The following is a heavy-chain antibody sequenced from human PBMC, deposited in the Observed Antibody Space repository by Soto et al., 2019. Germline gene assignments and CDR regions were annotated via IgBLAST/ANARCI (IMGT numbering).Heavy chain of an antibody. J-gene: IGHJ4*02. CDR2: ISYDGSNK. CDR3: AKEEGTHYGDYANDY. Sequence: QVQLVESGGGVVQPGRSLRLSCAASGFTFSSYGMHWVRQAPGKGLEWVAVISYDGSNKYYADSVKGRFTISRDNSKNTLYLQMNSLRAEDTAVYYCAKEEGTHYGDYANDYWGQGTLVTVSS. V-gene: IGHV3-30*18. CDR1: GFTFSSYG. D-gene: IGHD4-17*01.